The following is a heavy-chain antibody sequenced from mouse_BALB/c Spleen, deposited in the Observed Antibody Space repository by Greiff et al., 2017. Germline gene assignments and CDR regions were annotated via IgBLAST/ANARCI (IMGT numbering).Heavy chain of an antibody. J-gene: IGHJ4*01. CDR1: GFTFSSFG. CDR3: ACGSLYYYAMDY. D-gene: IGHD1-1*01. V-gene: IGHV5-17*02. CDR2: ISSGSSTI. Sequence: EVKLMESGGGLVQPGGSRKLSCAASGFTFSSFGMHWVRQAPEKGLEWVAYISSGSSTIYYADTVKGRFTISRDNPKNTLFLQMTSLRSEDTAMYYCACGSLYYYAMDYWGQGTSVTVSS.